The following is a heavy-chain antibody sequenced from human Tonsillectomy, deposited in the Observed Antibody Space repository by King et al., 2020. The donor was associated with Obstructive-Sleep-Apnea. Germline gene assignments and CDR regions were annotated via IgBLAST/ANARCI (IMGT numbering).Heavy chain of an antibody. J-gene: IGHJ4*02. CDR1: GGSISSDTYY. Sequence: QLQESGPGLVKPSQTLSLTCTVSGGSISSDTYYCSWIRQHPGKGLEWIWSLYYTGSTYYHPSLKSRITVSVDTSKNQFSLRLSSVPAADTAVYYCARGRGYRGYDFGLVFDYWGQGTLVTVSS. CDR3: ARGRGYRGYDFGLVFDY. CDR2: LYYTGST. D-gene: IGHD5-12*01. V-gene: IGHV4-31*03.